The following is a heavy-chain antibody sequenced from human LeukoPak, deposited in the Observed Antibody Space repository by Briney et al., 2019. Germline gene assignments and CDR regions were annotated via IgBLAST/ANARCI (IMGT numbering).Heavy chain of an antibody. D-gene: IGHD3-10*01. CDR1: GGSFSGYH. J-gene: IGHJ5*02. Sequence: SETLSLTCAVYGGSFSGYHWSWIRQPPGKGLEWIGEINHSESTNYNPSLKSRVTISVDTSKNQFSLKLSSVTAADTAVYYCARGPYGSGISNWFDPWGQGTLVIVSS. V-gene: IGHV4-34*01. CDR2: INHSEST. CDR3: ARGPYGSGISNWFDP.